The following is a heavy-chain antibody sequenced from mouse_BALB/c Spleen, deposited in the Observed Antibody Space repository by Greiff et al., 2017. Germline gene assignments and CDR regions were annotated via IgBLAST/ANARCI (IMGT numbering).Heavy chain of an antibody. V-gene: IGHV5-9-3*01. CDR2: ISSGGSYT. CDR3: ARHRSYRAGDFDY. J-gene: IGHJ2*01. D-gene: IGHD2-14*01. CDR1: GFTFSSYA. Sequence: EVKLMESGGGLVKPGGSLKLSCAASGFTFSSYAMSWVRQTPEKRLEWVATISSGGSYTYYPDSVKGRFTISRDNAKNTLYLQMSSLRSEDTAMYYCARHRSYRAGDFDYWGQGTTLTGSS.